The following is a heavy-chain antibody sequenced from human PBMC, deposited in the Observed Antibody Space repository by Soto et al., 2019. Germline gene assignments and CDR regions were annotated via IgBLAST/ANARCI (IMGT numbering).Heavy chain of an antibody. Sequence: PSETLSLTCTVSGGSISSYYWSWIRQPPGKGLEWIGYIYYSGTTNYNPSLKSRVTISLDTPKNQFSLKLSSVAAADTAVYYCARHPGYYDILTGYTTYYFDYWGQGILVNVSS. J-gene: IGHJ4*02. V-gene: IGHV4-59*08. CDR1: GGSISSYY. CDR2: IYYSGTT. D-gene: IGHD3-9*01. CDR3: ARHPGYYDILTGYTTYYFDY.